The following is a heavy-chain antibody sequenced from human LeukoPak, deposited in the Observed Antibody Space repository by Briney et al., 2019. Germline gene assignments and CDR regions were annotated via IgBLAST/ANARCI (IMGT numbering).Heavy chain of an antibody. J-gene: IGHJ3*02. CDR1: GFTFSGFW. CDR3: AKIHQNRVVVGAKGAFDI. D-gene: IGHD2-15*01. Sequence: GGSLRLSCAASGFTFSGFWMHWVRQAPGKGLVWVSCISFDGSDATYADSVKGRFTISRDTSKDTVYLQMDSLRAEDTAIYYCAKIHQNRVVVGAKGAFDIWGQGTVVTVSS. CDR2: ISFDGSDA. V-gene: IGHV3-74*01.